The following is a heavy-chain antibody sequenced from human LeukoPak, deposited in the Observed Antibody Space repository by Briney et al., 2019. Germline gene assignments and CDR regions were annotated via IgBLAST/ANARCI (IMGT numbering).Heavy chain of an antibody. Sequence: GGSLRLSCAASGFTFSSYAMSWVRQAPGKGLEWVSAISGSGGSTYYAGSVKGRFTISRDNSKNTLYLQMNSLRAEDTAVYYCAKDRHSYYYDSSGYPHWGQGTLVTVSS. CDR1: GFTFSSYA. CDR3: AKDRHSYYYDSSGYPH. D-gene: IGHD3-22*01. J-gene: IGHJ4*02. CDR2: ISGSGGST. V-gene: IGHV3-23*01.